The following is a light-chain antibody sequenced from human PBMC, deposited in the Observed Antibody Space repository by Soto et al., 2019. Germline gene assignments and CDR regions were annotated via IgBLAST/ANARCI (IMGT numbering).Light chain of an antibody. J-gene: IGKJ1*01. CDR1: ERVSTN. CDR2: SAS. V-gene: IGKV3-15*01. CDR3: QQYNNLPPT. Sequence: PGESATLSFRASERVSTNLAWYQQTLGQAPRLLIYSASRRPTDIPVRVSGSGSGAEFTLTISSLKSEDFAIYYCQQYNNLPPTFGQGTKVDIK.